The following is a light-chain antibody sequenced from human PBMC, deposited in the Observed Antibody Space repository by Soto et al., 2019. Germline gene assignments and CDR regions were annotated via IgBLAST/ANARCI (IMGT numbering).Light chain of an antibody. CDR3: QQSGSSGT. Sequence: IVFTRYPRPLSLSPGERATLSLTASQSVSNNYLAWYQQKPGQAPRLLIYGASNRATGIPDRFSGSGSGTDFTLTISRLETEDFAVYYCQQSGSSGTFCPGTKEDIK. CDR2: GAS. V-gene: IGKV3-20*01. CDR1: QSVSNNY. J-gene: IGKJ1*01.